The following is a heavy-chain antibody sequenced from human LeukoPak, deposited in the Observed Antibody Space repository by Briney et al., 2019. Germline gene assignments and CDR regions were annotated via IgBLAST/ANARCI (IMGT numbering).Heavy chain of an antibody. CDR1: GFTFSSYA. CDR2: ISGSGGST. V-gene: IGHV3-23*01. CDR3: ATAPQGGRDYMDV. Sequence: PGGSLRLSCAASGFTFSSYAMSWVRQAPGKGLEWVSAISGSGGSTYYADSVKGRFTISKDNSKNTLYLQMNSLRAEDTAVYYCATAPQGGRDYMDVWGKGTTVTISS. D-gene: IGHD1-26*01. J-gene: IGHJ6*03.